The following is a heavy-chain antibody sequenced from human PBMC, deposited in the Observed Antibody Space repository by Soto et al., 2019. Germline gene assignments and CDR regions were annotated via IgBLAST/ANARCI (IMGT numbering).Heavy chain of an antibody. V-gene: IGHV1-69*12. Sequence: QVQLVQSGAEVKKPGSSVKVSCKISGRTFSSYAISWVRQAPGQGLEWMVGVIPMFGAPNYAQKFQGRVTVTADESTTTAYMEVSSLTSEDTAVYYCARAIYDSSGYPPDYWGQGTLVIVSS. J-gene: IGHJ4*02. D-gene: IGHD3-22*01. CDR2: VIPMFGAP. CDR1: GRTFSSYA. CDR3: ARAIYDSSGYPPDY.